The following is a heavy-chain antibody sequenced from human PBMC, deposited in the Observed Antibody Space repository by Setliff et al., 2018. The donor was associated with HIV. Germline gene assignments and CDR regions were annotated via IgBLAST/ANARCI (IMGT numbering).Heavy chain of an antibody. CDR3: ARGYDILTGYIFDY. V-gene: IGHV4-38-2*01. J-gene: IGHJ4*02. CDR2: IYHSGST. CDR1: GYSISSGYY. Sequence: PSETLSLTCAVSGYSISSGYYWGRIRQTPGKGLEWIGNIYHSGSTYYNPSLKSRVTISVDTYKNQFSLKLSSVTAADTAVYYCARGYDILTGYIFDYWGQGTLVTVSS. D-gene: IGHD3-9*01.